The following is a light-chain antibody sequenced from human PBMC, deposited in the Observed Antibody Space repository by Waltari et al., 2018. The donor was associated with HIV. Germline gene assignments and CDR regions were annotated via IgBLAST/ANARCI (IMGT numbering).Light chain of an antibody. J-gene: IGLJ2*01. Sequence: SYALTQPLSVSVALGQTARLTCGGSNIGTKDVHWYQQRPGQAPLLVIYNNNNRPSGIPEGFAGSKSPNTATLTIRGAQAGDEAVYFCQVWHYSVFFGGGTNLTVL. CDR3: QVWHYSVF. V-gene: IGLV3-9*01. CDR1: NIGTKD. CDR2: NNN.